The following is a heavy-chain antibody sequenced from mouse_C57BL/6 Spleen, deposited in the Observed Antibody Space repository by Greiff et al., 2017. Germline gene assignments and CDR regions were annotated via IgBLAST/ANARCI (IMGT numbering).Heavy chain of an antibody. CDR2: INPNNGGT. V-gene: IGHV1-18*01. CDR1: GYTFTDYN. D-gene: IGHD4-1*01. Sequence: EVKLMESGPELVKPGASVKIPCKASGYTFTDYNMDWVKQSHGKSLEWIGDINPNNGGTIYNQKFKGKATLTVDKSSSTAYMELRSLTSEDTAVYYCARYWDGYAMDYWGQGTSVTVSS. CDR3: ARYWDGYAMDY. J-gene: IGHJ4*01.